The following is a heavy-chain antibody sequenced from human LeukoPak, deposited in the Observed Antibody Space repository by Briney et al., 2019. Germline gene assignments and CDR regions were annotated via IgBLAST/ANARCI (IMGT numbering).Heavy chain of an antibody. J-gene: IGHJ4*02. CDR3: AKGGDYDILTGYYVSDF. V-gene: IGHV3-23*01. Sequence: GGSLRLSCAASGFIFRNYAMSWVRQAPGKGLEWVSAITGRGDTTYYADSVKGRFTVSRDNSKNTLYVEMNTLRAEDTAVYFCAKGGDYDILTGYYVSDFWGQGTLVTVSS. CDR1: GFIFRNYA. D-gene: IGHD3-9*01. CDR2: ITGRGDTT.